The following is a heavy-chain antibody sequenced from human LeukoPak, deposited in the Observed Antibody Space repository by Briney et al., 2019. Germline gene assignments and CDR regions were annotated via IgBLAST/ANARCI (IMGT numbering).Heavy chain of an antibody. CDR3: ASPGIAAAGTGNY. D-gene: IGHD6-13*01. CDR1: GGAISSGGYY. CDR2: IYHSGST. J-gene: IGHJ4*02. V-gene: IGHV4-30-2*01. Sequence: SQTLSLTCTVSGGAISSGGYYWGWIRQPPGKGLEWIGYIYHSGSTYYNPSLKSRVTISVDRSKNQFSLKLSSVTAADTAVYYCASPGIAAAGTGNYWGQGTLVTVSS.